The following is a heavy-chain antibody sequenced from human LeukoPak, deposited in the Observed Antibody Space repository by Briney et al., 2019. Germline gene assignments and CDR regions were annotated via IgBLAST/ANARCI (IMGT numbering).Heavy chain of an antibody. CDR2: HYYSGNT. Sequence: SETLSLTCTVSGGSISSGSYWWSWIRQHPERGLEWIGYHYYSGNTYYNPSLKSRVSISVDTSKNQLSLTLTSVTAADTAVYYCARGHRTSSAYHCNAMDVWGQGTTVTVSS. D-gene: IGHD2-8*01. J-gene: IGHJ6*02. CDR3: ARGHRTSSAYHCNAMDV. V-gene: IGHV4-31*03. CDR1: GGSISSGSYW.